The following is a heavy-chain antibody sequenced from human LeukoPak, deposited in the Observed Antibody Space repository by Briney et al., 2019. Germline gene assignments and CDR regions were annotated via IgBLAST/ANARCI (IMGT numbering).Heavy chain of an antibody. V-gene: IGHV4-30-4*08. J-gene: IGHJ3*02. Sequence: TLSLTCTVSGGSINFGDYYWSWIRQPPGKGLEWIGYIYYSGSTYYNPSLKSRVTISGDTSKNQFSLKLRSVTAADTAVYYCARPPVALDIWGQGTMVTVSS. CDR2: IYYSGST. CDR3: ARPPVALDI. CDR1: GGSINFGDYY.